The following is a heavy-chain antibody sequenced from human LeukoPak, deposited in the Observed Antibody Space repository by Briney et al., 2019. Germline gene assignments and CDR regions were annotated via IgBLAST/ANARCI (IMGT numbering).Heavy chain of an antibody. CDR1: GFTFSTNS. D-gene: IGHD4-17*01. CDR2: IGPSSTSI. Sequence: KTGGSLRLSCAASGFTFSTNSMNWVRQAPGKGLEWVSSIGPSSTSIYYADSLKGRFTTSRDNAKNSLYLQLNSLRAEDTAVYYCARENGEAFDYWGQGTLVTVSS. J-gene: IGHJ4*02. CDR3: ARENGEAFDY. V-gene: IGHV3-21*01.